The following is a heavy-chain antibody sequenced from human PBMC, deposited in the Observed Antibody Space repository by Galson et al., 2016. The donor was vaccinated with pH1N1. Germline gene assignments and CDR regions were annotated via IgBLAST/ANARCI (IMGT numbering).Heavy chain of an antibody. V-gene: IGHV7-4-1*04. Sequence: SVKVSCKASGYTFTSNAMNWVRQAPGQGLEWMGWINTNPGNPTYAPGFTGRFVFSLDTSVSMASLQISSLKAEDTAVYYCARSYCSSTSCYGGSYYYYDMDVWGQGTTVTVSS. CDR1: GYTFTSNA. CDR2: INTNPGNP. D-gene: IGHD2-2*01. J-gene: IGHJ6*02. CDR3: ARSYCSSTSCYGGSYYYYDMDV.